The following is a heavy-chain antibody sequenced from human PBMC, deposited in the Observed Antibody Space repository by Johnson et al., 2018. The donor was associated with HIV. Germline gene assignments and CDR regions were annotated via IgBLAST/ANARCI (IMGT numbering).Heavy chain of an antibody. CDR2: ISYDGSNK. CDR1: GFTFSSYA. J-gene: IGHJ3*02. CDR3: ARGLGDSSGYTDAFDI. D-gene: IGHD3-22*01. Sequence: QVQLVESGGGVVQPGGSLRLSCAASGFTFSSYAMHWVRQAPGKGLEWVAVISYDGSNKYYADSVKGRFTISRDNSKNTLYLQMNSLRAEDTAVYYCARGLGDSSGYTDAFDIWGQGTMVTVSS. V-gene: IGHV3-33*05.